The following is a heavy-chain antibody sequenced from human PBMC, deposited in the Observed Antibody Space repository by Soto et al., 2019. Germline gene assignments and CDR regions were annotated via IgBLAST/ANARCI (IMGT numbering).Heavy chain of an antibody. D-gene: IGHD3-3*01. CDR3: AKGPRITIFGVVILPTYYFDY. CDR2: ISYDGSNK. CDR1: GFTFSSYG. J-gene: IGHJ4*02. V-gene: IGHV3-30*18. Sequence: PGGSLRLSCAASGFTFSSYGMHWVRQAPGKGLERVAVISYDGSNKYYADSVKGRFTISRDNSKNTLYLQMNSLRAEDTAVYYCAKGPRITIFGVVILPTYYFDYWGQGTLVTVSS.